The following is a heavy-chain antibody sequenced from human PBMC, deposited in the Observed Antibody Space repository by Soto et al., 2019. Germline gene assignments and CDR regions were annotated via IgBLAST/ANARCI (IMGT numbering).Heavy chain of an antibody. V-gene: IGHV3-23*01. Sequence: GGSLRLSCAASGFTLSSYAMSWVRQAPEKGLEWVSGINNSGGRTYYADSVKGRFTISRDNSKNTLYLQMNSLRAEDTAIYFCAAERRANASAYYVYWGRGTEVTVSS. CDR3: AAERRANASAYYVY. D-gene: IGHD1-26*01. CDR1: GFTLSSYA. CDR2: INNSGGRT. J-gene: IGHJ4*02.